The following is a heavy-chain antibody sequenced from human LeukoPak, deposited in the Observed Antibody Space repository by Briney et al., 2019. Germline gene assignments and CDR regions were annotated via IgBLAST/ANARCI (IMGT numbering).Heavy chain of an antibody. D-gene: IGHD1-26*01. Sequence: SETLSLTCSVSGGSISSYYWSWIRQSPGKGLEWVGYMFYNGNPNYNPSLKSRVTISMDTSKNQFSLKLSSVTAADTAVYYCARQVWELRTNWFDPWGQGTLVTVSS. CDR1: GGSISSYY. V-gene: IGHV4-59*08. CDR3: ARQVWELRTNWFDP. CDR2: MFYNGNP. J-gene: IGHJ5*02.